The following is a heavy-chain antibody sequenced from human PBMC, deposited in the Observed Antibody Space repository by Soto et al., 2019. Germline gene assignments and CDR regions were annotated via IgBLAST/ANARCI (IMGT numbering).Heavy chain of an antibody. D-gene: IGHD5-12*01. J-gene: IGHJ6*02. Sequence: PGGSLRLSCAASGFTFSSYSMNWVGQAPGKGLEWVSSISSSSSYIYYADSVKGRFTISRDNAKNSLYLQMNSLRAEDTAVYYCAREEVATLYYYYYGMDVWGQGTTVTVSS. V-gene: IGHV3-21*01. CDR2: ISSSSSYI. CDR1: GFTFSSYS. CDR3: AREEVATLYYYYYGMDV.